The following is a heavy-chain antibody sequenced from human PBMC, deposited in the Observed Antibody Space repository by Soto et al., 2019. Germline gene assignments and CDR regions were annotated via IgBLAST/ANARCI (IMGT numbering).Heavy chain of an antibody. CDR2: INPNSGGT. Sequence: ASVKVSCKATEYTFTAYHIHWVRQAPGQGLEWMGWINPNSGGTNYAQKFQGWVTMTRDTSISTAYMELSRLTSDGTAVYYCARLYNWNVGGAFDISGQGTMVPVSS. V-gene: IGHV1-2*04. J-gene: IGHJ3*02. D-gene: IGHD1-20*01. CDR1: EYTFTAYH. CDR3: ARLYNWNVGGAFDI.